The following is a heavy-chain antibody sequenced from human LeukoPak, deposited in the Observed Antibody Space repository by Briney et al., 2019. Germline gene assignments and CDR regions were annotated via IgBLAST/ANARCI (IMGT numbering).Heavy chain of an antibody. CDR1: GFTFSSYS. Sequence: GGSLRLSCAASGFTFSSYSMNWVRQAPGKGLEWVSSISSSSSYIYYADSVKGRFTISRDNAKNSLYLQMNSLRAEDTAVYYCAIYRKSSSWTHDAFDIWGQGTMVTVSS. J-gene: IGHJ3*02. CDR2: ISSSSSYI. V-gene: IGHV3-21*01. CDR3: AIYRKSSSWTHDAFDI. D-gene: IGHD6-13*01.